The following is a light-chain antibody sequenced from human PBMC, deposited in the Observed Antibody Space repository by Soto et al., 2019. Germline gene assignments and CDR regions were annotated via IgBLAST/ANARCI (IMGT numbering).Light chain of an antibody. CDR3: QQSYSTPLIT. CDR1: QSISSY. J-gene: IGKJ5*01. Sequence: DIQMTQSPSSVSASVGDRVTITCRASQSISSYLNWYQQKPGKAPKLLIYAASSLQSGVPSRFSGSGSGTDFTLTISSLQPEDFATYYCQQSYSTPLITFGQGTRLEIK. V-gene: IGKV1-39*01. CDR2: AAS.